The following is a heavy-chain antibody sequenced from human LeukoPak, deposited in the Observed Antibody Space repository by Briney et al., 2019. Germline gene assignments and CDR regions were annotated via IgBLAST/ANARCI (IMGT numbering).Heavy chain of an antibody. J-gene: IGHJ4*02. CDR1: GYSISSDFF. D-gene: IGHD2-2*01. CDR2: ISHSGST. Sequence: SETLSLTCVLSGYSISSDFFWGLIRPPPRKGLEWIGTISHSGSTFYKPSLKNRLTISLDTSKNQFSLKLSSVTAADTAVYYCVRDVGQLRSDYWGQGTLVTVSS. V-gene: IGHV4-38-2*02. CDR3: VRDVGQLRSDY.